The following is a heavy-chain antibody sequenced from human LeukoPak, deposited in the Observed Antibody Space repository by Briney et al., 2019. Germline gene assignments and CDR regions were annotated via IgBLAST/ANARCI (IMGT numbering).Heavy chain of an antibody. CDR1: GVSISSYY. CDR2: IYYSGST. CDR3: ARVKMTTVTTWAFDI. V-gene: IGHV4-59*01. J-gene: IGHJ3*02. Sequence: SETLSLTCTASGVSISSYYWSWIRQPPGKGLEWIGDIYYSGSTYYNPSLKSRVTISVDTSKNQFSLQLNSVTAADTAVYYCARVKMTTVTTWAFDIRGQGTMVTVSS. D-gene: IGHD4-17*01.